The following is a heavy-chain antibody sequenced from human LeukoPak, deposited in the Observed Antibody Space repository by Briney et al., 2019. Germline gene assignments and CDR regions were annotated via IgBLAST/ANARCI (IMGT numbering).Heavy chain of an antibody. CDR1: GVSISSGGYY. V-gene: IGHV4-31*03. J-gene: IGHJ4*02. CDR2: IYYSGTS. D-gene: IGHD2-2*01. Sequence: SETLSLTCTASGVSISSGGYYWGWIRQHPGKGLEWIGYIYYSGTSYYNPSLKSRVIISVDTSKNQFSLKLSSVTAADTAVYYCARYCSSTSCYPFVYWGQGTLVTVSS. CDR3: ARYCSSTSCYPFVY.